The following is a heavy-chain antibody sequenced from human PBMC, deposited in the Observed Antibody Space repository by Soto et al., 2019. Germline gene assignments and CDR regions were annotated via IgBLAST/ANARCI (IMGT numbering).Heavy chain of an antibody. V-gene: IGHV3-23*01. CDR3: AKVGVEYYDFWSGQNNWFDP. Sequence: GGSLRLSCAASGFTFSSYAMSWVRQAPGKGLEWVSAISGSGGSTYYADSVKGRFTISRDNSKNTLYLQMNSLRAEDTAVYYCAKVGVEYYDFWSGQNNWFDPWGQGTLVTVSS. J-gene: IGHJ5*02. CDR1: GFTFSSYA. D-gene: IGHD3-3*01. CDR2: ISGSGGST.